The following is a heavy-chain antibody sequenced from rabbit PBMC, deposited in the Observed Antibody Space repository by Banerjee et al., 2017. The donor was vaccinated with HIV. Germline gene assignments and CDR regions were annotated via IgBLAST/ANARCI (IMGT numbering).Heavy chain of an antibody. CDR2: ISAGSSGST. D-gene: IGHD7-1*01. Sequence: QSLEESGGDLVKPGASLTLTCTASGFDFISNAMCWVRQAPGKGLEWIACISAGSSGSTYYASWAKGRFTISKTSSTTVTLQMTSLTAADTATYFCARDSYPGYAVTDLDLWGPGTLVTVS. J-gene: IGHJ4*01. CDR1: GFDFISNA. V-gene: IGHV1S40*01. CDR3: ARDSYPGYAVTDLDL.